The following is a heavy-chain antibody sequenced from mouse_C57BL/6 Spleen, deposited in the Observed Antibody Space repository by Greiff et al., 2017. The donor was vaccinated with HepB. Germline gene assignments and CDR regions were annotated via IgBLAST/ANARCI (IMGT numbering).Heavy chain of an antibody. D-gene: IGHD1-1*01. Sequence: QVQLQQSGAELVKPGASVKISCKASGYAFSSYWMNWVKQRPGKGLEWIGQIYPGDGDTNYNGKFKGKAKLTADKSSSTAYMQLSSLTSEDSAVYFCATYYYGSSYDYWGQGTTLTVSS. J-gene: IGHJ2*01. CDR3: ATYYYGSSYDY. CDR1: GYAFSSYW. V-gene: IGHV1-80*01. CDR2: IYPGDGDT.